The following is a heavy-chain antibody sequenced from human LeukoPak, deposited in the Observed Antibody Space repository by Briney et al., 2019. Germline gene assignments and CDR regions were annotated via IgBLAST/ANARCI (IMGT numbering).Heavy chain of an antibody. J-gene: IGHJ4*02. CDR3: AREGNPKGLVPAAIDFRLDY. D-gene: IGHD2-2*01. CDR2: INHSGST. CDR1: GGSFSGYY. Sequence: SETLSLTCAVYGGSFSGYYWSWIRQPPGKGLEWIGEINHSGSTNYNPSLKSRVTISVDTSKNQFSLKLSSVTAADTAVYYCAREGNPKGLVPAAIDFRLDYWGQGTLVTVFS. V-gene: IGHV4-34*01.